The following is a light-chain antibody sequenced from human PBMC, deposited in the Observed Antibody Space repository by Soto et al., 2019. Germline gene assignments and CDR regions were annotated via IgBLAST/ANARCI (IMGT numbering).Light chain of an antibody. J-gene: IGKJ3*01. CDR2: AAS. Sequence: DIQMTQSPSSLSAAVGDRLTITCLASQGIKQYLAWYQQKPGKVPKLLIYAASTLEAGVPSRFSGSGSGTDFTLTISSLQPEDVATYYCQTYSSASFTFGPGTKVGLK. CDR1: QGIKQY. CDR3: QTYSSASFT. V-gene: IGKV1-27*01.